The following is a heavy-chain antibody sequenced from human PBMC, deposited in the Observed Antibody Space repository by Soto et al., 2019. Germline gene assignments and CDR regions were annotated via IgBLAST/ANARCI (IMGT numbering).Heavy chain of an antibody. CDR1: GFTFDDYA. J-gene: IGHJ4*02. CDR3: AKDKRNGDYVFDY. D-gene: IGHD4-17*01. CDR2: ISWNSGSI. Sequence: GGSLRLSCAASGFTFDDYAMHWVRQAPGKGLEWVSGISWNSGSIGYADSVKGRFTISRDNAKNSLYLQMNSLRAEDTALYYCAKDKRNGDYVFDYWGQGTLVTVSS. V-gene: IGHV3-9*01.